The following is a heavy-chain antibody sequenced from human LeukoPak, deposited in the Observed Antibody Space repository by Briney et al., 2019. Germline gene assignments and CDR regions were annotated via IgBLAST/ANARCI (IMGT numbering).Heavy chain of an antibody. Sequence: GGSLRLSCAASGFRFDSFYMGCIRQGPGKGLDYIALISASGAVPYYAESVKGRFTISRDNAKNSVSLQMNSLSADDTAIYYCARSLIVASEDYWGQGTQVTVSS. CDR1: GFRFDSFY. CDR2: ISASGAVP. V-gene: IGHV3-11*04. J-gene: IGHJ4*02. CDR3: ARSLIVASEDY. D-gene: IGHD3-22*01.